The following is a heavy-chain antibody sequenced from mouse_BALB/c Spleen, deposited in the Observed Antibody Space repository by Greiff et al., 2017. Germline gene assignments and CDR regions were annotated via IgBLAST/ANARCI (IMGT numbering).Heavy chain of an antibody. CDR2: ISYSGST. CDR1: GDSITSGY. CDR3: ARWRDTVGYAMDY. Sequence: DVKLQESGPSLVKPSQTLSLTCSVTGDSITSGYWNWIRKFPGNKLEYMGYISYSGSTYYNPSLKSRISITRDTSKNQYYLQLNSVTTEDTATYYCARWRDTVGYAMDYWGQGTSVTVSS. J-gene: IGHJ4*01. D-gene: IGHD1-1*01. V-gene: IGHV3-8*02.